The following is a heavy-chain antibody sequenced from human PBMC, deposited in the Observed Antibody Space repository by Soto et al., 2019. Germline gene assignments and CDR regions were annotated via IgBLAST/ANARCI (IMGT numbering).Heavy chain of an antibody. Sequence: GGCLRLSCAASGFTFNGYGMHWVRQAPGKGLDWVAVMLYDGSNKYYPDSVKGGFTISRDNSKNTRYLQMNSPRAEDTAVYYCARDSAAPYYDFWSGSQRYYGMDVWGQGTTVPGSS. CDR1: GFTFNGYG. CDR2: MLYDGSNK. V-gene: IGHV3-33*01. D-gene: IGHD3-3*01. CDR3: ARDSAAPYYDFWSGSQRYYGMDV. J-gene: IGHJ6*02.